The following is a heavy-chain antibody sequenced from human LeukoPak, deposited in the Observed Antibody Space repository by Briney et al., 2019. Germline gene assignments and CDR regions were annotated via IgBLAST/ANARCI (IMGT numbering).Heavy chain of an antibody. D-gene: IGHD5-18*01. CDR1: GFTFNYYG. Sequence: PGGTLRLSCAASGFTFNYYGMSWVRQAPGEGLEWVSAISGSGGNTYYADPVKGRFTISRDNSKNTLYLQMNSLTAEDTAVYYCAKDLGYSYGYSDYWGQGTLVTVSS. CDR2: ISGSGGNT. J-gene: IGHJ4*02. CDR3: AKDLGYSYGYSDY. V-gene: IGHV3-23*01.